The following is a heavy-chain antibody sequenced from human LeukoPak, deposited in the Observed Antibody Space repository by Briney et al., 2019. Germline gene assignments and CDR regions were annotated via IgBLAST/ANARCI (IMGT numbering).Heavy chain of an antibody. J-gene: IGHJ3*02. CDR2: IYPGDSDT. D-gene: IGHD1-1*01. V-gene: IGHV5-51*01. Sequence: GESLKISCKGTGYSFTSYWIGWVRQMPGKGLEWMGIIYPGDSDTRYSPSFQGQVTISADKSISTAYLQWSSLKASDTAMYYCARPDQKPGEVQLELAAFDIWGQGTMVTVSS. CDR3: ARPDQKPGEVQLELAAFDI. CDR1: GYSFTSYW.